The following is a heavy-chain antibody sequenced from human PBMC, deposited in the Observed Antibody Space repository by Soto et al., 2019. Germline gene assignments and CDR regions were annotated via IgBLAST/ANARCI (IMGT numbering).Heavy chain of an antibody. CDR3: ARGYNWNYLY. J-gene: IGHJ4*02. D-gene: IGHD1-1*01. V-gene: IGHV1-8*01. Sequence: QVQLVQSGAEVKEPGASVKVSCKASGYSFTTYDINWVRQATGQGLEWMGWMNPTNGKAGYAQTFHGRVTMTRDTSTTTAYMELSSVTSEDTGMYFCARGYNWNYLYWGQGTLVSVSS. CDR2: MNPTNGKA. CDR1: GYSFTTYD.